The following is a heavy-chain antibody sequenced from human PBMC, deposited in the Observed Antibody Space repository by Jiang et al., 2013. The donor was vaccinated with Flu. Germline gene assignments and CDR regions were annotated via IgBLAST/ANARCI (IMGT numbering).Heavy chain of an antibody. CDR1: TFGVG. CDR2: IYWDDDT. CDR3: AHRTYHSVRTGYPGYFDY. J-gene: IGHJ4*02. D-gene: IGHD3/OR15-3a*01. V-gene: IGHV2-5*02. Sequence: TFGVGVGWIRQSPGKALEWLALIYWDDDTRYSPSLKRRLTVTKYTSRNQAVLTMTNVDPVDTATYYCAHRTYHSVRTGYPGYFDYWGRGTLVTVSS.